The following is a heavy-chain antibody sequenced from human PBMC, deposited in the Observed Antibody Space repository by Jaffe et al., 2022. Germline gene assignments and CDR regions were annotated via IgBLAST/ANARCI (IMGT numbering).Heavy chain of an antibody. CDR2: IYPGDSDT. CDR1: GYSFTSYW. D-gene: IGHD3-16*02. Sequence: EVQLVQSGAEVKKPGESLKISCKGSGYSFTSYWIGWVRQMPGKGLEWMGIIYPGDSDTRYSPSFQGQVTISADKSISTAYLQWSSLKASDTAMYYCARRNPTRSRTDYDYIWGSYRFGNWFDPWGQGTLVTVSS. J-gene: IGHJ5*02. V-gene: IGHV5-51*03. CDR3: ARRNPTRSRTDYDYIWGSYRFGNWFDP.